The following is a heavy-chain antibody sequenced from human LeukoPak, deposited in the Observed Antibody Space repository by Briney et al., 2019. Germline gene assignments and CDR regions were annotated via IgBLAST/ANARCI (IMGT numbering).Heavy chain of an antibody. D-gene: IGHD2-2*01. Sequence: GGSLRLSRAASGFTFSSYAMSWVRQAPGKGLEWVSAISGSGGSTYYADSVKGRFTISRDNSKNTLYLQMNSLRAEDTAVYYCAKDLYGSAPAPGYFQHWGQGTLVTVSS. J-gene: IGHJ1*01. CDR1: GFTFSSYA. V-gene: IGHV3-23*01. CDR3: AKDLYGSAPAPGYFQH. CDR2: ISGSGGST.